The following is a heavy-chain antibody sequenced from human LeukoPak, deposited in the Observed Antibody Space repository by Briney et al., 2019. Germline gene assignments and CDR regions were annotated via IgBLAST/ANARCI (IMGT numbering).Heavy chain of an antibody. Sequence: ASVKVSCRAYGYTFTGYYMYWVRQAPGQGLEWMGWINPNSGGTNYAQKFQGRVTMTRDTSISTAYMELSGLRSDDTAVYYCARDLNIVFCGGDCYSALDYWGQGTLVTVSS. CDR3: ARDLNIVFCGGDCYSALDY. CDR2: INPNSGGT. V-gene: IGHV1-2*02. J-gene: IGHJ4*02. D-gene: IGHD2-21*02. CDR1: GYTFTGYY.